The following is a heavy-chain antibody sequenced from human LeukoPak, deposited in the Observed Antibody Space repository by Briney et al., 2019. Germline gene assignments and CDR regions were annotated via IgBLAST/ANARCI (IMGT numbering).Heavy chain of an antibody. CDR1: GGSFSGYY. CDR2: INHSGST. Sequence: SETLSLTCAVYGGSFSGYYWSWIRQPPGKGLEWIGEINHSGSTNYNPSLKSRVTISVDTSKNQFSLKLSSVTAADTAVYYCAREGASTVVTRAYYYYYYMDVWGKGTTVTISS. CDR3: AREGASTVVTRAYYYYYYMDV. V-gene: IGHV4-34*01. D-gene: IGHD4-23*01. J-gene: IGHJ6*03.